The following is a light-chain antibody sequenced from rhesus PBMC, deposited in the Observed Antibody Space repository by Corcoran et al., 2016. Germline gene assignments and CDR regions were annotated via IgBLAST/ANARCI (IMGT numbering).Light chain of an antibody. J-gene: IGKJ3*01. CDR2: GAS. Sequence: DIQMTQSPSSLSASIGDRVTITCRASEDIYTYLNWYQQKQQKAPTRLIYGASNLESGVPSRFSGSGSGTDFNLTISSLQPEDFASYSCLQYDSNPPTFGPGTKLDIK. CDR1: EDIYTY. CDR3: LQYDSNPPT. V-gene: IGKV1-43*01.